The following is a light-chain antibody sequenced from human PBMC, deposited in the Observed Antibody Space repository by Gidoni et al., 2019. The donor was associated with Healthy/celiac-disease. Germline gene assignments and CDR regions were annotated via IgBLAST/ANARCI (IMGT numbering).Light chain of an antibody. CDR2: LGS. J-gene: IGKJ4*01. CDR1: QSLLHSNGYNY. CDR3: MQALQTPLT. Sequence: DIVMTQSPLSLPVTPGEPASISCRSSQSLLHSNGYNYLDLYLQKPGQSPQLLIYLGSNRASGVPDRVSGSGSGTDFTLKISRVEAEDVGVYYCMQALQTPLTFGGGTKVEIK. V-gene: IGKV2-28*01.